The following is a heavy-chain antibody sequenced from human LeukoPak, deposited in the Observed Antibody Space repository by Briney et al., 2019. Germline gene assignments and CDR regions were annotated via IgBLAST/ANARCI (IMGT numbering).Heavy chain of an antibody. V-gene: IGHV3-23*01. CDR2: ISGSGNNT. CDR3: AKFGRPAAGTL. D-gene: IGHD2-2*01. CDR1: GFTFSNSA. Sequence: GGSLRLSCVASGFTFSNSALSWVRQAPGKGLKWVSGISGSGNNTYYTDTVKGRFTISRDNSKNTLYLQMNSLRAGDTAVYFCAKFGRPAAGTLWGQGTLVTVSS. J-gene: IGHJ4*02.